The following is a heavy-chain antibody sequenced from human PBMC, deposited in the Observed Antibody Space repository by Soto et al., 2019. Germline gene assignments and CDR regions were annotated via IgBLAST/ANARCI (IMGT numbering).Heavy chain of an antibody. Sequence: KTSETLSLTCTVSGGSISSYYWSWIRQPPGKGLEWIGYIYYSGSTNYNPSLKSRVTISVDTSKNQFPLKLSSVTAADTAVYYCARETRYCSSTSCYVFDYWGQGTLVTVPS. D-gene: IGHD2-2*01. J-gene: IGHJ4*02. CDR3: ARETRYCSSTSCYVFDY. CDR2: IYYSGST. CDR1: GGSISSYY. V-gene: IGHV4-59*01.